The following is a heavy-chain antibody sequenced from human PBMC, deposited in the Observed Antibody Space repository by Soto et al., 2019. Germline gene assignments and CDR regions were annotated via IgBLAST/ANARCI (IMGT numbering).Heavy chain of an antibody. Sequence: GGSLRLSCAASGFTFSSYWMSWVRQAPGKGLEWVATIKQDGSEKYYVDSVKGRFTISRDNAKNSLYLQMNSLRAEDSAVYSCARDISSYFDYWGQGTLVTVSS. CDR2: IKQDGSEK. D-gene: IGHD3-3*02. J-gene: IGHJ4*02. CDR1: GFTFSSYW. CDR3: ARDISSYFDY. V-gene: IGHV3-7*01.